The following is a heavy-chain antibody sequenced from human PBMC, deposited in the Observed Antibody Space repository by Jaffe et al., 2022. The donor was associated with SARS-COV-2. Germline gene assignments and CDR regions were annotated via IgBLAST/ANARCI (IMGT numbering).Heavy chain of an antibody. CDR1: GFTFSSYS. Sequence: EVQLVESGGGLVKPGGSLRLSCAASGFTFSSYSMNWVRQAPGKGLEWVSSISSSSSYIYYADSVKGRFTISRDNAKNSLYLQMNSLRAEDTAVYYCASQYDILTGLARGAPFDYWGQGTLVTVSS. CDR2: ISSSSSYI. CDR3: ASQYDILTGLARGAPFDY. D-gene: IGHD3-9*01. J-gene: IGHJ4*02. V-gene: IGHV3-21*01.